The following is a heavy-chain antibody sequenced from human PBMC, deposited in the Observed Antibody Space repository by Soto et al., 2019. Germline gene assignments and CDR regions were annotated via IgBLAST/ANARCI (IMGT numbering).Heavy chain of an antibody. CDR2: ISRSSGYI. CDR1: GFTFSSYS. J-gene: IGHJ6*02. CDR3: VRDKGYSERYGLDV. D-gene: IGHD2-15*01. Sequence: SLRLSCAASGFTFSSYSMNWVRQAPGKGLEWVSSISRSSGYIYYADSLKGRFTISRDNAKNSLYLQMDSLRVEDTAVYYCVRDKGYSERYGLDVWGQGTTVTVSS. V-gene: IGHV3-21*01.